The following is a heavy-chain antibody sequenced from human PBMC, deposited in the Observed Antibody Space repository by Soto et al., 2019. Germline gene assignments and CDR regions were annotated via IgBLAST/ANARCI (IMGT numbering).Heavy chain of an antibody. CDR1: GSSLSSGDYY. Sequence: SETLSLTCPVSGSSLSSGDYYLSWPRRPPGKGLGWIGSIYYSGSTYYNPSLKSRVTISVDTSKNQFSLKLSSVTAADTAVYYCARGSYYYDSSGYYHDWGQGTLVTVSS. D-gene: IGHD3-22*01. CDR2: IYYSGST. CDR3: ARGSYYYDSSGYYHD. J-gene: IGHJ4*02. V-gene: IGHV4-30-4*01.